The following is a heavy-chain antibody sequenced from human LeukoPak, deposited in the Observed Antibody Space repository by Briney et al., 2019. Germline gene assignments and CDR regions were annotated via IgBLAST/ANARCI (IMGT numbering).Heavy chain of an antibody. CDR1: GFTFSSYV. CDR3: ARDPSGQQLVRDNWFDP. CDR2: ISASGGST. Sequence: GGSLRLSCAASGFTFSSYVMSWVRQAPGKGLEWVSGISASGGSTYYADSVKGRFTISRDNSKNTLYLQMNSLRAEDTAVYYCARDPSGQQLVRDNWFDPWGQGTLVTVSS. D-gene: IGHD6-13*01. V-gene: IGHV3-23*01. J-gene: IGHJ5*02.